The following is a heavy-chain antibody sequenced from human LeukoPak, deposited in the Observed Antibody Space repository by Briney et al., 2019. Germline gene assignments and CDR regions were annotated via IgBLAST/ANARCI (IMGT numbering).Heavy chain of an antibody. J-gene: IGHJ5*02. CDR1: GGSISSYY. V-gene: IGHV4-34*01. Sequence: SETLSLTCTVSGGSISSYYWSWIRQPPGKGLERIGEINHSGSTNYNPSLKSRVTISVDTSKNQFFLKLSSVTAADTAVYYCARHIYYYDSSGYSNWFDPWGQGTLVTVSS. CDR3: ARHIYYYDSSGYSNWFDP. CDR2: INHSGST. D-gene: IGHD3-22*01.